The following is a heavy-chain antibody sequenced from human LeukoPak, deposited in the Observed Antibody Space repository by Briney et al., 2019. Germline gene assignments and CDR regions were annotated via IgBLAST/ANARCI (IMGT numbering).Heavy chain of an antibody. Sequence: SETLSLTCTVSGGSISSYYWSWIRQPPGKGLEWIGYIYYSGSTNYNPSLKSRVTISVDTSKNQFSLKLSSVTAADTAVYYCARKGIKEGAFDIWGQGTMVTVSS. J-gene: IGHJ3*02. CDR3: ARKGIKEGAFDI. CDR1: GGSISSYY. D-gene: IGHD3-10*01. V-gene: IGHV4-59*08. CDR2: IYYSGST.